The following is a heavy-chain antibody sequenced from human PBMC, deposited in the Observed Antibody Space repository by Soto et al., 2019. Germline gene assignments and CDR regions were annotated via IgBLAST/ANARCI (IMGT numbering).Heavy chain of an antibody. Sequence: GGSLRLSCAASGFTFSSYGMHWVRQAPGKGLEWVAVISYDGSNKYYADSVKGRFTISKDNSKNTLYLQMNSLRVEDTALYFCANAFSIMVSYGMDVWGQGTMVTVSS. CDR3: ANAFSIMVSYGMDV. V-gene: IGHV3-30*18. J-gene: IGHJ6*02. D-gene: IGHD3-10*01. CDR1: GFTFSSYG. CDR2: ISYDGSNK.